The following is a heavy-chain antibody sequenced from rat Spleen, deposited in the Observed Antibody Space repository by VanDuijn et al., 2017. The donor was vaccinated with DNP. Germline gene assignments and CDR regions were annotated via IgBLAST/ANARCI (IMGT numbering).Heavy chain of an antibody. CDR3: AGRPPPTRGPFDY. V-gene: IGHV5-25*01. CDR1: GFSFSSFA. Sequence: EVQLVESGGGLVQPGRSMKLSCVASGFSFSSFAMAWVRQAPTKGLEWVASISYDGGNTYYRDSVKGRFTISRDNAKSTLYLQMDSLRSEDTATYYCAGRPPPTRGPFDYWGQGVMVTVSS. D-gene: IGHD1-4*01. CDR2: ISYDGGNT. J-gene: IGHJ2*01.